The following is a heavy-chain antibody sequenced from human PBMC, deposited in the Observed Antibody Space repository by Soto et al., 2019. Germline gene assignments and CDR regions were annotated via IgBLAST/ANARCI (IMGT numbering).Heavy chain of an antibody. J-gene: IGHJ6*02. Sequence: SETLSLTCTVSGGSISSYYLSWIRQPPGKGLEWIGYIYYSGSTNYNPSLKSRVTISVDTSKNQFSLKLSSVTAADTAVYYCAREKTSYGMDVWGQGTTVTVSS. CDR1: GGSISSYY. CDR3: AREKTSYGMDV. V-gene: IGHV4-59*01. CDR2: IYYSGST.